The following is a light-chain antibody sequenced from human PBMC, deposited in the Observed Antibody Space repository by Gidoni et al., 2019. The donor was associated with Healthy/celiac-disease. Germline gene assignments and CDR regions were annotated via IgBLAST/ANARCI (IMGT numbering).Light chain of an antibody. CDR2: EVS. Sequence: SALTQPPYAAGSPGQSVTISCTATSSDVGGYNYVSWYQQHPGKAPKLMIYEVSKRPSGVPDRFSGSKSGNTASLTVSGLQAEDEADYYCSSYAGSNNLRVFGGGTKLTVL. J-gene: IGLJ3*02. CDR1: SSDVGGYNY. CDR3: SSYAGSNNLRV. V-gene: IGLV2-8*01.